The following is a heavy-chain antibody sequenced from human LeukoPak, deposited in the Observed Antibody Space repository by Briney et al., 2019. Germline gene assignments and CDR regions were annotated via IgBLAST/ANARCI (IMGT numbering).Heavy chain of an antibody. Sequence: ASVKVSCKASGYTLTSYDINWVRQATGQGLEWMGWMNPNSGNTGYAQKFQGRVTITRNTSISTAYMELSSLRSEDTAVYYCARGRYSYGFYYYYMDVWGKGTTVTVSS. J-gene: IGHJ6*03. CDR3: ARGRYSYGFYYYYMDV. V-gene: IGHV1-8*03. D-gene: IGHD5-18*01. CDR1: GYTLTSYD. CDR2: MNPNSGNT.